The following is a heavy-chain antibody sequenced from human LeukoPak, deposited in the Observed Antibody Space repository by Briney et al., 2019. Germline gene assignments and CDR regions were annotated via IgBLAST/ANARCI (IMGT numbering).Heavy chain of an antibody. CDR3: ARESYDYVWGSYRYSDY. CDR2: ISHSGST. J-gene: IGHJ4*02. CDR1: GGSFSGYY. Sequence: SETLSLTCAVYGGSFSGYYWSWIRQPPGKGLEWIGEISHSGSTNYNPSLKSRVTISVDTSKNQFSLKLSSVTAADTAVYYCARESYDYVWGSYRYSDYWGQGTLVTVSS. V-gene: IGHV4-34*01. D-gene: IGHD3-16*02.